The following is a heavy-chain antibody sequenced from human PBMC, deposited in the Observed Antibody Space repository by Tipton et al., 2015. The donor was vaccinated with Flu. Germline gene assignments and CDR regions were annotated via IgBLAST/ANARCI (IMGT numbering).Heavy chain of an antibody. V-gene: IGHV3-30*18. CDR2: ISYDGSNK. D-gene: IGHD6-13*01. CDR1: GFTLSSYG. Sequence: AASGFTLSSYGMHWVRQAPGKGLEWVAVISYDGSNKYYADSVKGRFTISRDNSKNTLYLQMNSLRAEDTAVYYCAKVSSSWVTYFDYWGQGTLVTVSS. J-gene: IGHJ4*02. CDR3: AKVSSSWVTYFDY.